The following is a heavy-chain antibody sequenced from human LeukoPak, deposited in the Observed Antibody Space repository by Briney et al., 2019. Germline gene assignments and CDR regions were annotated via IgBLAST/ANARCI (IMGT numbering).Heavy chain of an antibody. J-gene: IGHJ6*02. CDR3: ARQKWEQQGRDYYFNGLDV. V-gene: IGHV4-4*02. CDR2: IYLYGTT. CDR1: IGSISSSKW. D-gene: IGHD1/OR15-1a*01. Sequence: SETLSLTCSVSIGSISSSKWWSWVRQSPVKGLEWIGEIYLYGTTNYNPSFTSRVTMSVDRSRNQFSLKLTSVTAADTAVYYCARQKWEQQGRDYYFNGLDVWGPGATVIVSS.